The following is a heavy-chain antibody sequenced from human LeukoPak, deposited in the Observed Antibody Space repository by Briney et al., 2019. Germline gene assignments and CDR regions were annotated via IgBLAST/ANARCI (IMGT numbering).Heavy chain of an antibody. D-gene: IGHD2/OR15-2a*01. V-gene: IGHV3-23*01. CDR1: GFTFSNYA. CDR3: AKDFYGTPNGFDY. Sequence: PGGSLRLSCAASGFTFSNYAMSWVRQAPWKGLEWVSAISGSGDTTYYADSVKGRFTISRDNSKHTVHLQMNSLRAEDTAVYYCAKDFYGTPNGFDYWGHGTLVTVSS. J-gene: IGHJ4*01. CDR2: ISGSGDTT.